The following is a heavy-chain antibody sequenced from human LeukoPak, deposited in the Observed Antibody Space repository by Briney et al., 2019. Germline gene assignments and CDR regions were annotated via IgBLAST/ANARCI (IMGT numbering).Heavy chain of an antibody. CDR1: GLTFSGFW. V-gene: IGHV3-43D*03. CDR2: ISWDGGST. CDR3: AKDIEPYSSSWYGGDY. J-gene: IGHJ4*02. Sequence: GGSLRLSCAASGLTFSGFWMHWVRQAPGKGLEWVSLISWDGGSTYYADSVKGRFTISRDNSKNSLYLQMNSLRAEDTALYYCAKDIEPYSSSWYGGDYWGQGTLVTVSS. D-gene: IGHD6-13*01.